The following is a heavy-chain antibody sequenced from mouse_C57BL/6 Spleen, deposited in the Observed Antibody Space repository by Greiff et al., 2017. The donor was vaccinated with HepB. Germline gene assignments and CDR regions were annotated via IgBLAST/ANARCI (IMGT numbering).Heavy chain of an antibody. CDR3: ARGEETGPYYFDY. CDR2: IYPGDGDT. D-gene: IGHD4-1*01. Sequence: VQLQQSGPELVKPGASVKISCKASGYAFSSSWMNWVKQRPGKGLEWIGRIYPGDGDTNYNGKFKGKATLTADKSSSTAYMQLSSLTSEDSAVYFCARGEETGPYYFDYWGQGTTLTVSS. CDR1: GYAFSSSW. V-gene: IGHV1-82*01. J-gene: IGHJ2*01.